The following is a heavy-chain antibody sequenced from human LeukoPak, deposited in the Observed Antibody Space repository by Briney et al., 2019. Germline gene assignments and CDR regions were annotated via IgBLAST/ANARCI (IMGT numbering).Heavy chain of an antibody. Sequence: GASVKVSCKASRYTFTGYYMHWVRQAPGQGFEWMGWINPNSGGTDYAQKFQGRVTMTRDTSISTAYMEVSRLRSDDTAVYYCARGTGEGYTYGRYYFDYWGQGTLVTVSS. J-gene: IGHJ4*02. D-gene: IGHD5-18*01. V-gene: IGHV1-2*02. CDR2: INPNSGGT. CDR1: RYTFTGYY. CDR3: ARGTGEGYTYGRYYFDY.